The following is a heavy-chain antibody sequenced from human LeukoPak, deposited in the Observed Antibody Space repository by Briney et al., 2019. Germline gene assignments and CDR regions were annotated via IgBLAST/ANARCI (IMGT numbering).Heavy chain of an antibody. CDR2: IYYSGST. CDR1: GYSISSGYY. D-gene: IGHD3-16*02. Sequence: SETLSLTCTVSGYSISSGYYWGWIRQPPGKGLEWIGSIYYSGSTYYNPSLKSRVTISVDTSKNQFSLKLSSVTAADTAVYYCARISYHDAFDIWGQGTMVTVSS. J-gene: IGHJ3*02. CDR3: ARISYHDAFDI. V-gene: IGHV4-38-2*02.